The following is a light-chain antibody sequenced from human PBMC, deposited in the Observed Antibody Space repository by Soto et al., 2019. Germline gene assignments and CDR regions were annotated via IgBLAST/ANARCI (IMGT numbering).Light chain of an antibody. CDR1: SSNIGSNT. Sequence: QSVLTQPPSASGTPGQRVTISCSGSSSNIGSNTVNWYQQLPGTAPKLLIYSNNQRPSGVPDRFSGSKSGTSASLAISGHQSEDEADYYCAAWDDSLNGYVFGTGTKGTVL. V-gene: IGLV1-44*01. CDR2: SNN. J-gene: IGLJ1*01. CDR3: AAWDDSLNGYV.